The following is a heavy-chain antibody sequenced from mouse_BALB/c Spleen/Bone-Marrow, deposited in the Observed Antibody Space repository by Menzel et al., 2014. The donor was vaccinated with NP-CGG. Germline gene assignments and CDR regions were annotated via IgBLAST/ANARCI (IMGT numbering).Heavy chain of an antibody. CDR3: ARGTVNYFDY. J-gene: IGHJ2*01. D-gene: IGHD1-1*01. Sequence: EVQRVESGGDLVQPGGSLRLSCATSGFTFSDFYMEWVRQPPGKRLEWIGASRDKANDYTTEYSASVKGRFIVSRDTSQSILYLQMNALRAEDTAIYYCARGTVNYFDYWGQGTTLTVSS. CDR1: GFTFSDFY. V-gene: IGHV7-1*02. CDR2: SRDKANDYTT.